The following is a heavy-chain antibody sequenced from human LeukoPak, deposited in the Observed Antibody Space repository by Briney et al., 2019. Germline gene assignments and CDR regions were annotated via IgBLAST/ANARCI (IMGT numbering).Heavy chain of an antibody. CDR3: ARQEEEMATHFDY. D-gene: IGHD5-24*01. V-gene: IGHV3-21*01. Sequence: GGSLRLSCAASGFTFSSYSMNWVRQAPGKGLEWVSSISSSSSYIYYADSVKGRFTISRDNAKNSLYLQMNSLRAEDTAVYYCARQEEEMATHFDYWGQGTLVTVSS. J-gene: IGHJ4*02. CDR2: ISSSSSYI. CDR1: GFTFSSYS.